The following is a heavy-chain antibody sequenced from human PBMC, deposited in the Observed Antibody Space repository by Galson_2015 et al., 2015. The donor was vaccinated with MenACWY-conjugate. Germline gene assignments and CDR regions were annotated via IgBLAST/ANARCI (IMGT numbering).Heavy chain of an antibody. D-gene: IGHD6-13*01. Sequence: SLRLSCAASGFTFSSYWMSWVRQAPGKGLEWVANIKQDGSGKYCVDSVKGRFTISRDNAKNPLYLQMNSLRAEDTAVYYCARVEEGAAAFPFDYWGQGTLVTVSS. CDR2: IKQDGSGK. CDR1: GFTFSSYW. CDR3: ARVEEGAAAFPFDY. V-gene: IGHV3-7*03. J-gene: IGHJ4*02.